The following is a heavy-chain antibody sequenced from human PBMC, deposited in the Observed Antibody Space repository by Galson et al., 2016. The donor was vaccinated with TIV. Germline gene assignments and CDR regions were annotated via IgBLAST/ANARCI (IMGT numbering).Heavy chain of an antibody. Sequence: SVKVSCKVSGDSLTDLVIHWVRQAPGKGLEWVGGFDPEVQKTIYAQNFQGGVTLTADTSIDTAYMELGSLRFGDTAVYFCATVAWFPGLSLDNWGQGTLVTVSS. D-gene: IGHD3-22*01. CDR3: ATVAWFPGLSLDN. CDR1: GDSLTDLV. J-gene: IGHJ4*02. CDR2: FDPEVQKT. V-gene: IGHV1-24*01.